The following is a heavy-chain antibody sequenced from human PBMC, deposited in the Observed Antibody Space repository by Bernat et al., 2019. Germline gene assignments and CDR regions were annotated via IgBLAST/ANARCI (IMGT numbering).Heavy chain of an antibody. Sequence: QVQLVQSGAEVKNPGASVKVSCKASGYTFTSYDINWVRQATGQGLEWLGWMNPNSGNTGYAQKFQGRVTMTRNTSISTAYMELSSLRSEDTAVYYCARLRRGSGSHKNFDYWGKGTLVTVSS. CDR2: MNPNSGNT. D-gene: IGHD3-22*01. V-gene: IGHV1-8*01. CDR1: GYTFTSYD. J-gene: IGHJ4*02. CDR3: ARLRRGSGSHKNFDY.